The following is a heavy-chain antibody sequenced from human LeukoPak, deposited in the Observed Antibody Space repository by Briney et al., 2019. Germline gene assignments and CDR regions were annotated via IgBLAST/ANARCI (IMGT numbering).Heavy chain of an antibody. CDR2: IYYSGST. V-gene: IGHV4-59*01. Sequence: PSETLSLTCTVSGDSISSYYWSWIRQPPGKGLEWIGYIYYSGSTNYNPSLKSRVTISVDTSKNQFSLKLSSVTAADTAVYYCARQYSGYDWNYFDYWGQGTLVTVSS. CDR1: GDSISSYY. D-gene: IGHD5-12*01. J-gene: IGHJ4*02. CDR3: ARQYSGYDWNYFDY.